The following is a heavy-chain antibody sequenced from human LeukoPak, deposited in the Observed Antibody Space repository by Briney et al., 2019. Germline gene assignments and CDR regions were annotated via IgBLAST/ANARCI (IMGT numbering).Heavy chain of an antibody. D-gene: IGHD3-22*01. CDR2: IIPIFGTA. J-gene: IGHJ4*02. Sequence: GASVKVFCKASGGTFSSYAISCVRQAPGQGLEWMGGIIPIFGTANYAQKFQGRVTITTDESTSTAYMELSSLRSEDTTVYYCARGPLYYDSSGYYYAFDYWGQGTLVTVSS. V-gene: IGHV1-69*05. CDR3: ARGPLYYDSSGYYYAFDY. CDR1: GGTFSSYA.